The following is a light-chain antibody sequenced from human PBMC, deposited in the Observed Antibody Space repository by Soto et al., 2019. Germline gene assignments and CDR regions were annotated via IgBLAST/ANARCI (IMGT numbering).Light chain of an antibody. CDR1: ESVSNY. CDR2: ETS. J-gene: IGKJ2*01. CDR3: QLRGTWPPYI. V-gene: IGKV3-11*01. Sequence: EIVLTQSPATLSLSTGERATLSCRASESVSNYLAWYQQKPGQAPRLLIYETSNRATGIPARFGGSGSGIDFTLTISSLEPEDFAVYYCQLRGTWPPYIFGQGTRLEIK.